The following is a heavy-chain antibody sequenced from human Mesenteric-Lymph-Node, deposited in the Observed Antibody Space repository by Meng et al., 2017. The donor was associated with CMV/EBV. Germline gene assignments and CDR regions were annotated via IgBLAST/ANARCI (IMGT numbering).Heavy chain of an antibody. Sequence: ASVKVSCKTSGYTFSGYYMYWVRQAPGQGLEWMGWINPNSGGTNYAQTFQGRVTMTRDTSISTAYMELSRLRSEDTAVYYCAREEGVDIVVVPAAIAAFDIWGQGTMVTVSS. CDR3: AREEGVDIVVVPAAIAAFDI. J-gene: IGHJ3*02. V-gene: IGHV1-2*02. D-gene: IGHD2-2*03. CDR1: GYTFSGYY. CDR2: INPNSGGT.